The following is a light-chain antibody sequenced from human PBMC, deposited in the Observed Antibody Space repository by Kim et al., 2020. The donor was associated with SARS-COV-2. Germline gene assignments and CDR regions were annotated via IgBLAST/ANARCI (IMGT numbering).Light chain of an antibody. J-gene: IGLJ3*02. V-gene: IGLV1-47*01. Sequence: GEGCTGSCSGSNADSGDSDVYWYQQLPGAAPTLVIYRNNQRPSGVPDRFSGSESGTSASLAISGLRSEHEADYYCEAWDGSLGGPVFGGGTQLTVL. CDR1: NADSGDSD. CDR3: EAWDGSLGGPV. CDR2: RNN.